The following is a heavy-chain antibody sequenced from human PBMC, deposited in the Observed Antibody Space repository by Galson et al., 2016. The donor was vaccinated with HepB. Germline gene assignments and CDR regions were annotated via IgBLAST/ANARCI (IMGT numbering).Heavy chain of an antibody. V-gene: IGHV1-3*01. J-gene: IGHJ4*02. CDR2: INADNDGT. D-gene: IGHD2-2*01. Sequence: SVKVSCKASGYTFSNYAIHWIRQAPGQRLEWMGWINADNDGTKYSHDFQARVTISSDTSASTVYMGLSSLRSEDTAGYYCARSSRAAMFAYFDFWGQGTLVTVSS. CDR3: ARSSRAAMFAYFDF. CDR1: GYTFSNYA.